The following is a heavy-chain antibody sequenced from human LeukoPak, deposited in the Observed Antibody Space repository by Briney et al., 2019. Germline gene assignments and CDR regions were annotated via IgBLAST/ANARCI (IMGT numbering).Heavy chain of an antibody. J-gene: IGHJ4*01. Sequence: SETLSLTCTVSGVSITSYYWSWIRQTPGKGLESIGYIYYSGSTNYNPSLKSRVTISVDTSKNQFSLKLTSVTAADAAIYYCARQLPTAAADTRGYFDYWGQGTVVTVS. D-gene: IGHD6-25*01. V-gene: IGHV4-59*08. CDR1: GVSITSYY. CDR2: IYYSGST. CDR3: ARQLPTAAADTRGYFDY.